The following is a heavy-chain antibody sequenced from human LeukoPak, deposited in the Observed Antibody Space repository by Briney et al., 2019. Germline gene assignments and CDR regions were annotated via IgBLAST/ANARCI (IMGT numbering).Heavy chain of an antibody. D-gene: IGHD2-21*02. J-gene: IGHJ4*02. CDR1: GGSISSSSYY. CDR2: IYYSGST. V-gene: IGHV4-39*07. CDR3: AGGRRWRHCGGDCYYDY. Sequence: PSETLSLTCTVSGGSISSSSYYWGWIRQPPGKGLEWIGSIYYSGSTYYNPSLKSRVTISVDTSKNQFSLKLSSVTAADTAVYYCAGGRRWRHCGGDCYYDYWGQGTLVTVSS.